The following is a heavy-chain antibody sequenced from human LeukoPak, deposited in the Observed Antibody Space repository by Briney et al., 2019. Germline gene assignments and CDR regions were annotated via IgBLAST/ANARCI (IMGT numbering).Heavy chain of an antibody. Sequence: GGSLRLSCAASGFTFSSYGMHWVRQAPGKGLEWVAVISYDGSNKYYADSVKGRFTISRDNSKNTLYLQMNSLRAEDTAVYYCAKDSSLLWFGELHPDYRGQGTLVTVSS. V-gene: IGHV3-30*18. CDR2: ISYDGSNK. CDR3: AKDSSLLWFGELHPDY. CDR1: GFTFSSYG. J-gene: IGHJ4*02. D-gene: IGHD3-10*01.